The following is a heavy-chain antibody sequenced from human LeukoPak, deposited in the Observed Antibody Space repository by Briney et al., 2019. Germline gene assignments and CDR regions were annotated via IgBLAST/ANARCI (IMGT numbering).Heavy chain of an antibody. CDR3: ARVAMAANDY. Sequence: PGGSLRLSCTTSGFTFGDYGMSWVRQAPGKGLEWVAVIWYDGSNKYYADSVKGRFTISRDNSKNTLYLQMNSLRVEDTAVYYCARVAMAANDYWGQGILVTVSS. D-gene: IGHD5-24*01. CDR2: IWYDGSNK. CDR1: GFTFGDYG. V-gene: IGHV3-33*01. J-gene: IGHJ4*02.